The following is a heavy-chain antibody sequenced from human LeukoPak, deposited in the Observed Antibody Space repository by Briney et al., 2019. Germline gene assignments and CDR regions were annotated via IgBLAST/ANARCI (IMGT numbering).Heavy chain of an antibody. V-gene: IGHV3-23*01. CDR1: GFTFSSYA. CDR3: VKFRGIQHYNYHMDV. D-gene: IGHD3-10*01. Sequence: PGGSLRLSCAASGFTFSSYAMSWVRQAPGKGLEWVSGLTGSGGNTYYADSVKGRFTISRDNSKNTLSLQMNSLRAEDEAVYYCVKFRGIQHYNYHMDVWSKGTTVTVSS. CDR2: LTGSGGNT. J-gene: IGHJ6*03.